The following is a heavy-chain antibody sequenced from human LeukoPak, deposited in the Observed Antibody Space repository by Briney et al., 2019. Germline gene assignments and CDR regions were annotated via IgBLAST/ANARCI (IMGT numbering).Heavy chain of an antibody. V-gene: IGHV3-7*01. D-gene: IGHD3-10*01. Sequence: PGGSLRLSCAASGFTFSSYWMSWVRQAPGKGLEWVANIKQDGSEKYYVDSVKGRFTISRDNSKNTLYLQMNSLRAEDTAVYYCARGPSDGSGSYAFDIWGQGTMVTVSS. CDR1: GFTFSSYW. J-gene: IGHJ3*02. CDR3: ARGPSDGSGSYAFDI. CDR2: IKQDGSEK.